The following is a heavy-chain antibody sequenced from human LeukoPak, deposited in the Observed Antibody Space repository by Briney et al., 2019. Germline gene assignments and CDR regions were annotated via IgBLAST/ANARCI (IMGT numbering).Heavy chain of an antibody. CDR2: INHSGST. Sequence: PSETLSLTCAVYGGSFSGYYWSWIRQPPGKGLEWIGEINHSGSTNYNPSLKCRVTISVDTSKNQFSLKLSSVTAADTAVYYCARGLGRRGVVVPAAIYAAAGFDYWGQGTLVTVSS. D-gene: IGHD2-2*01. V-gene: IGHV4-34*01. J-gene: IGHJ4*02. CDR1: GGSFSGYY. CDR3: ARGLGRRGVVVPAAIYAAAGFDY.